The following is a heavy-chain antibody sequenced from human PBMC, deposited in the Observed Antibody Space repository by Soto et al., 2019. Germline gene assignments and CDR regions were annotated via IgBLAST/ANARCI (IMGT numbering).Heavy chain of an antibody. Sequence: PGESLKISCKGSGYRFAVYWITLVLQKPGKGLEWMGRIDPSDSQTYYSPSFRCHVTISVTKSITTVFLQWSSLRASDTAMYYCARQIYDSDTGPNFQYYFDSWGQGTPVTVSS. D-gene: IGHD3-22*01. CDR1: GYRFAVYW. V-gene: IGHV5-10-1*01. J-gene: IGHJ4*02. CDR3: ARQIYDSDTGPNFQYYFDS. CDR2: IDPSDSQT.